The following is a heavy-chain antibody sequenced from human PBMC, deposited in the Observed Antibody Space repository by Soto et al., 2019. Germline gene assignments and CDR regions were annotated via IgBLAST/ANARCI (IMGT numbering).Heavy chain of an antibody. V-gene: IGHV4-34*01. D-gene: IGHD6-6*01. CDR2: INHSGST. CDR1: GGSFSGYY. CDR3: AGTPLEYSSSYYFDY. J-gene: IGHJ4*02. Sequence: TSETLSLTCAVYGGSFSGYYWSWIRQPPGKGLEWIGEINHSGSTNYNPSLKSRVTISVDTSKNQFSLKLSSVTAADTAVYYCAGTPLEYSSSYYFDYWGQGTLVTVSS.